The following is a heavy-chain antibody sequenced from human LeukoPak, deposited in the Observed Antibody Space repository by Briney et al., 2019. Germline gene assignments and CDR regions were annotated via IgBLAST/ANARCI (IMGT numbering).Heavy chain of an antibody. D-gene: IGHD3-10*01. CDR1: GGSFSGYY. V-gene: IGHV4-34*01. CDR3: ARGGEWFGLNRFDP. Sequence: SETLSLTCAVYGGSFSGYYWSWIRQPPGKGLEWIGEINHSGSTNYNPSLKSRVTISVDTSKNQFSLKLSSVTAADTAVYYCARGGEWFGLNRFDPWGQGTLVTVSS. J-gene: IGHJ5*02. CDR2: INHSGST.